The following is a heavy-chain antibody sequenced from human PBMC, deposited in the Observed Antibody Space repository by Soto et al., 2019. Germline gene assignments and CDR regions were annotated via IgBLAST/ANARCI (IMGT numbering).Heavy chain of an antibody. V-gene: IGHV1-58*01. CDR3: AADQGGDRYYYYGMDV. D-gene: IGHD4-17*01. CDR2: IVVGSGNT. J-gene: IGHJ6*02. CDR1: GFTFTSSA. Sequence: SVKVSCKASGFTFTSSAVQWVRQARGQRLEWIGWIVVGSGNTNYAQKFQERVTITRDMSTSTAYMELSSLRSEDTAVYYCAADQGGDRYYYYGMDVWGQGTTVTVSS.